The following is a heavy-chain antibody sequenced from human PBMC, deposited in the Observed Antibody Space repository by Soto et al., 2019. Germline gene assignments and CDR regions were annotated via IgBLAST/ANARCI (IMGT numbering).Heavy chain of an antibody. CDR3: TKDIGGDYYYYGMDV. J-gene: IGHJ6*02. D-gene: IGHD4-17*01. CDR2: ISWNTDRI. V-gene: IGHV3-9*01. CDR1: GFTFDDYA. Sequence: GGSLRLSCAASGFTFDDYAMHWVRQAPGKGLEWVSGISWNTDRIGYADSVKGRFTVSRDNAKNSLYLQMNSLRAEDTALYYCTKDIGGDYYYYGMDVWGQGTTVTV.